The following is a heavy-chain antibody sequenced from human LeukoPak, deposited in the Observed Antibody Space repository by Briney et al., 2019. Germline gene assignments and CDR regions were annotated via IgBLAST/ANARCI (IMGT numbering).Heavy chain of an antibody. CDR2: ISTSGSYK. D-gene: IGHD3-9*01. J-gene: IGHJ4*02. V-gene: IGHV3-21*01. CDR3: ARHSDYDILTGPNDY. CDR1: GFTFDDYA. Sequence: GGSLRLSCAASGFTFDDYAMNWVRQAPGKGLEWVSSISTSGSYKYYADSLKGRSTISRDNAKNSLYLQMNSLGAEDTAVYYCARHSDYDILTGPNDYWGQGTLVTVSS.